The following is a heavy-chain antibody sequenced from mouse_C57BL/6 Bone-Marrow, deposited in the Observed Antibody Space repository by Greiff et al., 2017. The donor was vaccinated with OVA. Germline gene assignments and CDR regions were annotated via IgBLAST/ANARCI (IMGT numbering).Heavy chain of an antibody. J-gene: IGHJ2*01. Sequence: QVQLQQSGPELVKPGASVKISCKASGYAFSSSWMNWVKQRPGKGLEWIGRIYPGDGDTNYNGRFKGKATLTADKSSSTAYMQLSSLTSEDSAVFFCAKSNYYSSSPSYFDSGGKGTTLTVSS. CDR1: GYAFSSSW. V-gene: IGHV1-82*01. CDR2: IYPGDGDT. CDR3: AKSNYYSSSPSYFDS. D-gene: IGHD1-1*01.